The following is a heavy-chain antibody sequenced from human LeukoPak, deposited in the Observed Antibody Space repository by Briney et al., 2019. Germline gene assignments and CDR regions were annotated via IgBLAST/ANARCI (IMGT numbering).Heavy chain of an antibody. CDR3: ASFMDIAVEPPVSGGAFDI. J-gene: IGHJ3*02. Sequence: SQTLSLTCTVSGGSISSGDYYWSWIRQPPGKGLEWIGYIYYSGSTDYNPSLKSRVTISVDTSKNQFSLKQSSVTAADTAGYYCASFMDIAVEPPVSGGAFDISGQGTVVTVSS. D-gene: IGHD2-2*03. CDR1: GGSISSGDYY. V-gene: IGHV4-30-4*08. CDR2: IYYSGST.